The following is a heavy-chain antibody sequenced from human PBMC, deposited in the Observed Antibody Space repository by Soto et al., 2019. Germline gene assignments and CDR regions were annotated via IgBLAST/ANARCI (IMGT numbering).Heavy chain of an antibody. Sequence: RASVKVSCKASGYTFTGYYMHWVRQAPGQGLEWMGWINPNSGGTNYAQKFQGRVTMTRDTSISTAYMELSRLRSDDTAVYYCARLLRYSSSWKQEGPFDYWGQGTLVTVSS. CDR1: GYTFTGYY. D-gene: IGHD6-13*01. J-gene: IGHJ4*02. V-gene: IGHV1-2*02. CDR3: ARLLRYSSSWKQEGPFDY. CDR2: INPNSGGT.